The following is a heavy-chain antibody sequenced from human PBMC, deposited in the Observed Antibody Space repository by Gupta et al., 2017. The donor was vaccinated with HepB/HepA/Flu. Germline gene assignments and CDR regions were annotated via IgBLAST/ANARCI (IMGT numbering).Heavy chain of an antibody. D-gene: IGHD1-14*01. CDR1: GFTFSRYP. V-gene: IGHV3-21*01. J-gene: IGHJ4*02. CDR3: ARDLNLNLDY. Sequence: EVQLVESGGGLVKPGGSLRLSCSASGFTFSRYPMNWVRQAPGKGLELVSSINHDGKHINEADSVKGRFTISRDNAKNSLYLQMNSLTAEDTAVYYGARDLNLNLDYWGQGTLVAVSS. CDR2: INHDGKHI.